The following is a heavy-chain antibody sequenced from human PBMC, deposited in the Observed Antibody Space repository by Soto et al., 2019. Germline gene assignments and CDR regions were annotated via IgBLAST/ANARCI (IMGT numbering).Heavy chain of an antibody. D-gene: IGHD3-22*01. CDR3: ARDQAVYYDSSGNPLRYYYYYGMDV. CDR1: GFTFSSYA. CDR2: ISYDGSNK. Sequence: QVQLVESGGGVVQPGRSLRLSCAASGFTFSSYAMHWVRQAPGKGLEWVAVISYDGSNKYYADSVKGRFTISRDNSKNTLYLQMNSLRAEDTAVYYCARDQAVYYDSSGNPLRYYYYYGMDVWGQGTTVTVSS. V-gene: IGHV3-30-3*01. J-gene: IGHJ6*02.